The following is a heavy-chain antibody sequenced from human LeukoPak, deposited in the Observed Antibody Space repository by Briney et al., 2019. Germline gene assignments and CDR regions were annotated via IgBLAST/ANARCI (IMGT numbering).Heavy chain of an antibody. CDR3: ARQTVIIPTGMEGPWFDP. D-gene: IGHD2/OR15-2a*01. Sequence: SETLSLTCTVSGVSIKNHYWSWIRQPPGKGLEWIANIYYAGSSNYNPSLKSRVSVSIDASKNHLSLQLTSVTAADTAIFYCARQTVIIPTGMEGPWFDPWGQGTLVAVSS. J-gene: IGHJ5*02. CDR1: GVSIKNHY. V-gene: IGHV4-59*08. CDR2: IYYAGSS.